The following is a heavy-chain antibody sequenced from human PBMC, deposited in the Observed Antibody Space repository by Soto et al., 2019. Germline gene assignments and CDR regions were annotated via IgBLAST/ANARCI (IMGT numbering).Heavy chain of an antibody. CDR2: MSYDGSK. CDR1: GFTLSSYG. Sequence: GGSLRLSCAAAGFTLSSYGMHWVRQAPGTGLEWVAVMSYDGSKYYADTVKGRFTISRDNSKNTLYLQINSLRPEDTAVYYCAKDFTPWFGDYFYYYYGMDVGGQGTTVTVSS. CDR3: AKDFTPWFGDYFYYYYGMDV. D-gene: IGHD4-17*01. V-gene: IGHV3-30*18. J-gene: IGHJ6*02.